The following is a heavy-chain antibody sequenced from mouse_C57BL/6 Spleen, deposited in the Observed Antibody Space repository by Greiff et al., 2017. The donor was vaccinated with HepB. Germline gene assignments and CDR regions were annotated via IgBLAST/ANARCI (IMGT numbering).Heavy chain of an antibody. CDR1: GYTFTDYN. J-gene: IGHJ2*01. V-gene: IGHV1-18*01. Sequence: EVQLQQSGPELVKPGASVKIPCKASGYTFTDYNMDWVKQSHGKSLEWIGDINPNNGGTSYNQKFKGKATLTVDKSSSTAYMELRSLTSEDTAVYYCARRLLRGYFDYWGQGTTLTVSS. CDR2: INPNNGGT. CDR3: ARRLLRGYFDY. D-gene: IGHD1-1*01.